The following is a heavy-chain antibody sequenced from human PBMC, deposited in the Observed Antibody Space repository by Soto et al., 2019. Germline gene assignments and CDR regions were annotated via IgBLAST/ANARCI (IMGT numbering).Heavy chain of an antibody. V-gene: IGHV4-59*01. CDR3: ARVGGLAARTFDY. D-gene: IGHD6-6*01. CDR2: IYYSGST. J-gene: IGHJ4*02. CDR1: GGSISDFY. Sequence: QVLLQESGPGLVKPSETLSLTCTVSGGSISDFYWSWIRQPPGKGLEWIGYIYYSGSTNYNPSLNSRVTISVDTSKNQFSLNLRSMSPADTAVYYCARVGGLAARTFDYWGPGTLVTVSS.